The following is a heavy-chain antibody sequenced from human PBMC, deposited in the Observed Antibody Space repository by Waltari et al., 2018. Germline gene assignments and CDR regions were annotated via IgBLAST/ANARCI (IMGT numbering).Heavy chain of an antibody. Sequence: QVQLVQSGAEVKKPGSSVKVSCKASGGTFSSYAISWVRQAPGQGLEWRGGIIPLVGTGNYAQKCQGRVTITADESTSTAYMELSSLRSQDTAVYYCARDLSDYYGSGSYYYYYYGMDVWGQGTTVTVSS. CDR2: IIPLVGTG. V-gene: IGHV1-69*01. D-gene: IGHD3-10*01. CDR3: ARDLSDYYGSGSYYYYYYGMDV. CDR1: GGTFSSYA. J-gene: IGHJ6*02.